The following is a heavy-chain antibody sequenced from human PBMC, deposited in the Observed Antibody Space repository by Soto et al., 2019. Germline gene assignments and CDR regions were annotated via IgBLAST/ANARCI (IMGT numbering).Heavy chain of an antibody. J-gene: IGHJ4*02. CDR3: ARANYDILTGYSDY. V-gene: IGHV3-11*01. CDR2: ISNSGSTI. Sequence: GGSLRLSCAASGFTFSDFYMTCIRQAPGKGLEWLSYISNSGSTIYYSDSVKGRFTISRDNAKKSLYLQMNSLRAEDTAIYYCARANYDILTGYSDYWGQGTLVTVSS. D-gene: IGHD3-9*01. CDR1: GFTFSDFY.